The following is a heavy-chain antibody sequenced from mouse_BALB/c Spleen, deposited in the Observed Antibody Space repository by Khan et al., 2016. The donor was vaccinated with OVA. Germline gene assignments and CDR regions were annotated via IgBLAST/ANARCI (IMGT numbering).Heavy chain of an antibody. CDR1: GFTFSTYG. CDR3: ARIAYYYDSEGFAY. D-gene: IGHD1-1*01. Sequence: EVQGVESGRDLVKPGGSLKLSCAASGFTFSTYGMSWVRQTPDKRLEWVATVSSGGHYTYYPDTVKGRFTISRDNVKNTLYLQMSSLKSEDTAMFYCARIAYYYDSEGFAYWGQGTLVTVSA. V-gene: IGHV5-6*01. J-gene: IGHJ3*01. CDR2: VSSGGHYT.